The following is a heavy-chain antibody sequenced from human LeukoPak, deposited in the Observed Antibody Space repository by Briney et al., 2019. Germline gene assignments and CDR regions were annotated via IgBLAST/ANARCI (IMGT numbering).Heavy chain of an antibody. J-gene: IGHJ4*02. Sequence: SETLSLTCAVYGGSFSGYYWSWIRQPPGKGLEWIGYIYYSGSTNYNPSLKSRVTISVDTSKNQFSLKLSSVTAADTAVYYCARAGDSYGHPTDYWGQGTLVTVSS. CDR2: IYYSGST. V-gene: IGHV4-59*01. CDR3: ARAGDSYGHPTDY. D-gene: IGHD5-18*01. CDR1: GGSFSGYY.